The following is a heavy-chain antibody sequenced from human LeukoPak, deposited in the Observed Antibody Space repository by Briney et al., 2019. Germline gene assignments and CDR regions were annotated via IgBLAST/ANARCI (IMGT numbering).Heavy chain of an antibody. Sequence: GASVKVSCKASGYSFTTYGISWVRQAPGQGLEWMGWISAYNGNTNYAKKLQGRVTMTTDTSTSTAYMELRRLRYDDTAVYYGARDMIAARPNWFDPWGQETLVTVSS. CDR2: ISAYNGNT. V-gene: IGHV1-18*01. CDR1: GYSFTTYG. CDR3: ARDMIAARPNWFDP. D-gene: IGHD6-6*01. J-gene: IGHJ5*02.